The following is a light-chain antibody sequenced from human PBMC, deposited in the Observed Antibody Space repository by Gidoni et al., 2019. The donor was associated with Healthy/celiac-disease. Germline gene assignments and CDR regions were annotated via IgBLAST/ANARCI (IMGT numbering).Light chain of an antibody. CDR2: WAS. Sequence: DIVMTQSPDSLAVSLGERATFNCKSSQSVLYSSNNKNYLAWYQQKPGQPPKLLIYWASTRESGVPDRFSGSGSGTDFTLTISSLQAEDVAVYYCQQYYSTPHFGQGTKLEIK. V-gene: IGKV4-1*01. CDR3: QQYYSTPH. J-gene: IGKJ2*01. CDR1: QSVLYSSNNKNY.